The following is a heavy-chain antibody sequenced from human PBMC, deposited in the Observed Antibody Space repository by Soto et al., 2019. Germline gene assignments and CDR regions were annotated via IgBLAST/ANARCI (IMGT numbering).Heavy chain of an antibody. Sequence: SETLSLTCTVSGGSVSSGSYYWSWIRQPPGKGLEWIGYIYYSGSTNYNPSLKSRVTISIDTSKNQFSLQLSSVTAADTAVYYCARGLPSGYSYGYSIFDYWGQGTLVTVSS. CDR1: GGSVSSGSYY. CDR3: ARGLPSGYSYGYSIFDY. CDR2: IYYSGST. D-gene: IGHD5-18*01. J-gene: IGHJ4*02. V-gene: IGHV4-61*01.